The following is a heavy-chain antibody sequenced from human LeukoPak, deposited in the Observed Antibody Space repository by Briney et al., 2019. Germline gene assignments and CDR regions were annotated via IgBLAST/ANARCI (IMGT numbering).Heavy chain of an antibody. V-gene: IGHV1-2*02. CDR1: GYTFTGYY. J-gene: IGHJ4*02. D-gene: IGHD3-9*01. CDR2: INPNSGDT. Sequence: ASVKVSCKASGYTFTGYYIQWVRQAPGQGLEWMGWINPNSGDTNYAQKFQGRVTVTSDTSISTAYMELSRLRSDDTAVYYCASLYYDILTGYSNWGQGTLVTVSS. CDR3: ASLYYDILTGYSN.